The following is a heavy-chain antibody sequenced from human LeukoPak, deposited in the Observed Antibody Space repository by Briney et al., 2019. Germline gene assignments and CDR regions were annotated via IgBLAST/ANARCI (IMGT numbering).Heavy chain of an antibody. CDR1: GFTFSSYS. J-gene: IGHJ4*02. V-gene: IGHV3-21*01. CDR3: ASLTYSSPTQAFDY. D-gene: IGHD6-13*01. CDR2: ISSSSSYI. Sequence: PGGSLRLSCAASGFTFSSYSMNWVRQAPEKGLEWVSSISSSSSYIYYADSVKGRFTISRDNAKNSLYLQMNSLRAEDTAVYYCASLTYSSPTQAFDYWGQGTLVTVSS.